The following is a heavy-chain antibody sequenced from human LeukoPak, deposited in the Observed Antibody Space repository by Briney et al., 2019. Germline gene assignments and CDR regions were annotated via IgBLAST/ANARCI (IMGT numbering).Heavy chain of an antibody. J-gene: IGHJ4*02. CDR3: AKVAHYYYGSESYYFFEH. CDR1: GFTVSGNY. D-gene: IGHD3-10*01. V-gene: IGHV3-7*01. CDR2: IKQDGTEK. Sequence: GGSLRLSCAVSGFTVSGNYMSWVRQPPGKGLEWVANIKQDGTEKYYVDSVKGRFTISRDNAKNSLYLQMNSLRVEDTAIYYCAKVAHYYYGSESYYFFEHWGQGTPVTASS.